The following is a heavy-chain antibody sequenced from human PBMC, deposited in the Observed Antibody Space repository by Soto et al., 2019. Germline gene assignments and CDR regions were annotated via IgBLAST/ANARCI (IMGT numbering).Heavy chain of an antibody. CDR3: ARDPTPRPNDAFDI. V-gene: IGHV1-69*04. CDR1: GGTFSSYT. D-gene: IGHD7-27*01. CDR2: IIPILGIA. Sequence: ASVKVSCKASGGTFSSYTISWVRQAPGQGLEGMGRIIPILGIANYAQKFQGRVTITADKSTSTAYMELSSLRSEDTAVYYCARDPTPRPNDAFDIWGQGTMVTVSS. J-gene: IGHJ3*02.